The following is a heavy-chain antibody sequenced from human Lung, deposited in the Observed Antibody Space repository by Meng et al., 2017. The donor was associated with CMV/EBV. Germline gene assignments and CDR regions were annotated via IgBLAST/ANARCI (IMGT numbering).Heavy chain of an antibody. Sequence: ASVXVSXKASGYTFTGYYIHWVRQAPGQGLVWMGWINPDRGGTDYPQKFQGRVTMTRDTSISTAYMELTRLTSDDTAVYYCAKAAYSSFARGGYYFDNWGQGNXVNGYS. J-gene: IGHJ4*02. CDR2: INPDRGGT. D-gene: IGHD6-6*01. CDR1: GYTFTGYY. V-gene: IGHV1-2*02. CDR3: AKAAYSSFARGGYYFDN.